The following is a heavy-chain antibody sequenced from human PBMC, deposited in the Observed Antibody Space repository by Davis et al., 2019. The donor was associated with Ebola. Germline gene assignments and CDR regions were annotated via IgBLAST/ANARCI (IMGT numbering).Heavy chain of an antibody. D-gene: IGHD6-13*01. Sequence: ASVKVSCKASGYTFTNYYMHWVRQAPGQGLQWMGIINPGGGSTSYAQKFQGRVAMIGDTSISTAYMELSRLTYDDTAVYYCARLCSSSCPNDYWGQGTLVTVSS. J-gene: IGHJ4*02. V-gene: IGHV1-46*01. CDR1: GYTFTNYY. CDR2: INPGGGST. CDR3: ARLCSSSCPNDY.